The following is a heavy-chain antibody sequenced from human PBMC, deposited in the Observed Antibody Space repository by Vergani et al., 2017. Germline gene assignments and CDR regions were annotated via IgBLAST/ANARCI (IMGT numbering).Heavy chain of an antibody. D-gene: IGHD6-13*01. CDR2: ISGSGGST. V-gene: IGHV3-23*01. CDR1: GFTFSSYA. Sequence: EVQPLESGGGLVQPGGSLRLSCAASGFTFSSYAMSWVRQAPGKGLEWVSAISGSGGSTYYAASVKGRFTISRDNSKNTLYLQMNSLRAEDTAVYYCAKMVSSSWYVCLDYWGQGTLVTVSS. CDR3: AKMVSSSWYVCLDY. J-gene: IGHJ4*02.